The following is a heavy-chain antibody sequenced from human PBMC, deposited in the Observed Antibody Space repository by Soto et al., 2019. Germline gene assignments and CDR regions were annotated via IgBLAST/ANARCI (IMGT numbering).Heavy chain of an antibody. V-gene: IGHV1-69*08. CDR3: AIVGGTTSSNWFDP. Sequence: QVQLVQSGAEVKKPGSSVKLSCKASGGPFSSYHISWVRQAPGQGLEWVGRIIPILGRANNAQHFQGRVTLTADTSTNTAYMQLSSLTSEDTAVYYCAIVGGTTSSNWFDPWGHGTLVTVSS. D-gene: IGHD2-2*01. CDR2: IIPILGRA. J-gene: IGHJ5*02. CDR1: GGPFSSYH.